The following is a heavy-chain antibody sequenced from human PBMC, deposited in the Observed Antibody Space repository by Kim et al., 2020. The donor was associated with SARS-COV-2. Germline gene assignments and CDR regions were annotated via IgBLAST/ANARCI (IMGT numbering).Heavy chain of an antibody. CDR2: ISSSSSYI. D-gene: IGHD2-15*01. J-gene: IGHJ2*01. V-gene: IGHV3-21*04. Sequence: GGSLRLSCAASGFTFSSYSMNWVRQAPGKGLEWVSSISSSSSYIYYADSVKGRFTISRDNAKNSLYLQMNSLRAEDTAVYYCAREISCSGGSCYFDLWGRGTLVTVSS. CDR1: GFTFSSYS. CDR3: AREISCSGGSCYFDL.